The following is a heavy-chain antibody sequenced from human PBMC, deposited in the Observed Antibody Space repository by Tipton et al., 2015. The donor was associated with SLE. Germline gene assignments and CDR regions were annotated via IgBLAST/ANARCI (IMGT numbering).Heavy chain of an antibody. CDR1: GGSISSYY. V-gene: IGHV4-39*07. CDR2: IYYSGST. D-gene: IGHD3-3*01. Sequence: TLSLTCTVSGGSISSYYWGWIRQPPGKGLEWIGSIYYSGSTYYNPPLKSRVTISVDTSKNQFSLKLSSVTAADTAVYYCARFRYYDLLYYFDYWGQGTLVTVSS. J-gene: IGHJ4*02. CDR3: ARFRYYDLLYYFDY.